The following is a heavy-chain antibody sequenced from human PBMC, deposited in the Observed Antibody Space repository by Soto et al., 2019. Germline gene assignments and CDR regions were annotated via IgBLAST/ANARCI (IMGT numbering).Heavy chain of an antibody. CDR1: GFTFSSYA. CDR2: VTGSGGNT. D-gene: IGHD1-26*01. Sequence: PGGSLRLSCAASGFTFSSYAMSWVRQAPGKGLEWVSTVTGSGGNTYYSDSVKGRFTISRDNSKNTLCLQMNSLGAEDTAVYYCAKAAGASYSYYMDVWGKGTTVTSP. CDR3: AKAAGASYSYYMDV. J-gene: IGHJ6*03. V-gene: IGHV3-23*01.